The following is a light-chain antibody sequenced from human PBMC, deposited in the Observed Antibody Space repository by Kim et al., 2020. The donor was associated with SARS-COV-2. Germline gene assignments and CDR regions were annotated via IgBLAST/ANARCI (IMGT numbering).Light chain of an antibody. J-gene: IGLJ3*02. CDR3: QVWDSSNDHPV. Sequence: SYELTQPPSVSVAPGKTARITCGGNNIGSKSVHWYQQKPGQAPLLVLYYDSDRPSGIPERFSGSNSGNTATLTISWVEAGDEADYYCQVWDSSNDHPVFGRGPQLTVL. V-gene: IGLV3-21*04. CDR2: YDS. CDR1: NIGSKS.